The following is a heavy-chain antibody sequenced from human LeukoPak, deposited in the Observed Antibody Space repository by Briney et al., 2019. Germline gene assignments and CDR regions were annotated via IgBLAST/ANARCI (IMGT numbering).Heavy chain of an antibody. D-gene: IGHD4/OR15-4a*01. CDR3: ARRAGAYSHPYDN. J-gene: IGHJ4*02. CDR2: ISSSGSTI. Sequence: GGSLRLSCAAPGFTFSSYEMNWVRQAPGKGLEWVSYISSSGSTIYYADSVKGRFTISRDNAKNSLYLQMNSLRAEDTAVYYCARRAGAYSHPYDNWGQGTLVTVSS. CDR1: GFTFSSYE. V-gene: IGHV3-48*03.